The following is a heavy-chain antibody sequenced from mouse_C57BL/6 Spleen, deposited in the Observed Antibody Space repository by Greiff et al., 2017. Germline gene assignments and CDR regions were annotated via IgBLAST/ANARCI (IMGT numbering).Heavy chain of an antibody. Sequence: QVQLQQPGAELVKPGASVKLSCKASGYTFTSYWMHWVKQRPGQGLEWIGMIHPNSGSTNYNEKFKSKATLTVDKSSSTAYMQLSSLTSEDSAVYYCARADYYGSSYWYFDGWGTGTTVTVDS. D-gene: IGHD1-1*01. J-gene: IGHJ1*03. CDR1: GYTFTSYW. CDR3: ARADYYGSSYWYFDG. V-gene: IGHV1-64*01. CDR2: IHPNSGST.